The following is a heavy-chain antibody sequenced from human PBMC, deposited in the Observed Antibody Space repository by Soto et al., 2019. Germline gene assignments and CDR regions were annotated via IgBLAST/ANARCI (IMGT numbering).Heavy chain of an antibody. J-gene: IGHJ4*02. CDR3: AFPSTNDFDY. CDR1: GDSINSNNW. V-gene: IGHV4-4*02. CDR2: IYHSGST. Sequence: SGTLSLTCAVSGDSINSNNWWSWVRQPPGKGLEWIGEIYHSGSTNYNPSLKSRVTMSRDNSRNQFSLILSSVTAADTAVYYCAFPSTNDFDYWGQGTLVTVSS. D-gene: IGHD1-1*01.